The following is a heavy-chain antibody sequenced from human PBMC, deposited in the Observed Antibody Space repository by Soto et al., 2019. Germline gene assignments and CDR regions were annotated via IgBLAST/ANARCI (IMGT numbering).Heavy chain of an antibody. V-gene: IGHV3-23*01. CDR3: ARDRWWYLH. D-gene: IGHD2-15*01. CDR2: ISAGSEGA. J-gene: IGHJ4*02. CDR1: GFTFSSHA. Sequence: EVQLLESGGGLVRPGGALRLSCAAPGFTFSSHAMSWVRQAPGKGLEWISSISAGSEGAYYADSVKGRFTISRDNSNNTLYPQMNSLRAEDTAVYYCARDRWWYLHWGQGTLVTASS.